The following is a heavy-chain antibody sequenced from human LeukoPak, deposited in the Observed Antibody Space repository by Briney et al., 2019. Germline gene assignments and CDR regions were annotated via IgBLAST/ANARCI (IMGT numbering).Heavy chain of an antibody. CDR1: GGPISSNNW. V-gene: IGHV4-4*02. CDR2: IYHSGST. CDR3: ARGYPPSGSRFMDV. Sequence: AGTLSLTCAVSGGPISSNNWWSWVRQPPGKGLEWIGDIYHSGSTKYNPSLKSRVTISVDKSKNQFSLKLRSVTAADTAVYYCARGYPPSGSRFMDVWGQGTTVTVSS. J-gene: IGHJ6*02. D-gene: IGHD1-26*01.